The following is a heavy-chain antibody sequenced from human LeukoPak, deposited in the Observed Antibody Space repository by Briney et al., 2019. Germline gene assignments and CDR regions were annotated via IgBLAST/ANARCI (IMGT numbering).Heavy chain of an antibody. Sequence: GGSLRLSCAASGFTFSGRWMSWLRQAPGKGLEWVANINQDGTDKYYVDSVKGRFTISRDNAKNLLYLQMNNLRAEDTAVYYCAREIVGTHKSRFDPWGQGTLVTVSS. D-gene: IGHD1-26*01. CDR1: GFTFSGRW. CDR3: AREIVGTHKSRFDP. J-gene: IGHJ5*02. V-gene: IGHV3-7*03. CDR2: INQDGTDK.